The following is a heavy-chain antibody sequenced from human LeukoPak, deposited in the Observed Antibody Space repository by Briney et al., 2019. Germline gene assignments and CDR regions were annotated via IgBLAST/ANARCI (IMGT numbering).Heavy chain of an antibody. Sequence: GGSLRLSCAASGFTFSNYVMNWVRQAPGKGLEWVSGISGSGRSTYYADSVKGRFAISRDNSKNTLYLQMNSLRAEDTAVYYCARSHYYDSSDYWGQGTLVTVSS. J-gene: IGHJ4*02. CDR1: GFTFSNYV. CDR3: ARSHYYDSSDY. CDR2: ISGSGRST. D-gene: IGHD3-22*01. V-gene: IGHV3-23*01.